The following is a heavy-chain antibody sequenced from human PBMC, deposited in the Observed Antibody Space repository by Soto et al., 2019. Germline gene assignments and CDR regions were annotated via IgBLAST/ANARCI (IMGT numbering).Heavy chain of an antibody. CDR1: GYTFTNYA. V-gene: IGHV1-3*01. Sequence: ASVKVSCKTSGYTFTNYAIHWVRQAPGQRLEWLGWINPGNGDTRYSQKFQGRVTITRDTSASTVYMELSSLRSEDTAVYYCARGVGSGIYYNQYNWFDPWGQGTLVTV. CDR2: INPGNGDT. J-gene: IGHJ5*02. D-gene: IGHD3-10*01. CDR3: ARGVGSGIYYNQYNWFDP.